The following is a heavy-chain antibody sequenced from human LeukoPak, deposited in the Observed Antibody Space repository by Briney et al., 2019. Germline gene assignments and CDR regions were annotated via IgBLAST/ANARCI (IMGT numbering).Heavy chain of an antibody. D-gene: IGHD5/OR15-5a*01. Sequence: GGSLRLSCAASGFTFSNYGMHWVRQAPGKGLEWVAFIRSDGSTEYYADSVKGRVTISRDNSKNTLYLQMNSLRAEDTAVYYCAKAVSGNLPNHWGQGTLVTVSS. CDR3: AKAVSGNLPNH. CDR1: GFTFSNYG. CDR2: IRSDGSTE. V-gene: IGHV3-30*02. J-gene: IGHJ5*02.